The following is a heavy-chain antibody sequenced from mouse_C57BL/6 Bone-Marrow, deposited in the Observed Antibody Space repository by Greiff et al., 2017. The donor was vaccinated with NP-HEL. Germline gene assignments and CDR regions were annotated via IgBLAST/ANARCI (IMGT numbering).Heavy chain of an antibody. CDR3: ARATVVADY. D-gene: IGHD1-1*01. CDR1: GYSFTGYF. Sequence: EVQLKESGPELVKPGDSVKISCKASGYSFTGYFMNWVMQSHGKSLEWIGRINPYNGDTFYNQKFKGKATLTVDKSSSTAHMELRSLTSEDSAVYYCARATVVADYWGQGTTLTVSS. V-gene: IGHV1-20*01. CDR2: INPYNGDT. J-gene: IGHJ2*01.